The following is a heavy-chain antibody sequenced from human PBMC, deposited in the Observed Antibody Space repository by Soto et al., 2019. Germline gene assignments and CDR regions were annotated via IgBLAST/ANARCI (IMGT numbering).Heavy chain of an antibody. Sequence: QVQLVESGGGVVQSGRSLTLSCAASGFSLRTYGMQWLRRAPGKGLEWVAFIWYDGTKKFYANSVKGRSTISKDNSNNILYLQMSGLRAEDTAVYYCARDVVTAVAGSVNWFDPWGHGTLVTVSS. CDR2: IWYDGTKK. CDR1: GFSLRTYG. D-gene: IGHD6-19*01. V-gene: IGHV3-33*01. J-gene: IGHJ5*02. CDR3: ARDVVTAVAGSVNWFDP.